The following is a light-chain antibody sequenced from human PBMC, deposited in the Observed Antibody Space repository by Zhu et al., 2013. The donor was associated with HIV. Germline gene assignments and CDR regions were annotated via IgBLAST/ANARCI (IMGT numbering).Light chain of an antibody. CDR3: QQYNSYCS. CDR2: AAS. V-gene: IGKV1-5*01. CDR1: QSINNW. Sequence: DIQMSQSPSTLSASVGDTITITCRASQSINNWVAWYQQKPGKAPKLLIYAASTLKYGVPSRFSGSGSGTEFTLTVNSLQPDDFATYYCQQYNSYCSFGQGTKVEIE. J-gene: IGKJ1*01.